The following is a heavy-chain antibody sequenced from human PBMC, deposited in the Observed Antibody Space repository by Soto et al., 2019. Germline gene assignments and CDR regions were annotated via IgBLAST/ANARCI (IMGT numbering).Heavy chain of an antibody. Sequence: QVQLQESGPGLVKPSGTLSLTCAVSGGSISSSNWWSWVRQPPGKGLEWIGEVYHSGSTNYNPSLKSRVTISVDKSKNQFSLKLSSVTAADTAVYYCARGRLLWFGEDEQVLDVWGQGTTVTVSS. D-gene: IGHD3-10*01. CDR1: GGSISSSNW. CDR3: ARGRLLWFGEDEQVLDV. CDR2: VYHSGST. J-gene: IGHJ6*02. V-gene: IGHV4-4*02.